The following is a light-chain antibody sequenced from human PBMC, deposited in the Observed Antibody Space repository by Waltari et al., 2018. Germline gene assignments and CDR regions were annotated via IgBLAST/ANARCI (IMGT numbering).Light chain of an antibody. CDR3: QQYSDWPPT. V-gene: IGKV3-15*01. CDR1: QSVSSN. Sequence: ETVMTQSPANLSVSPGERATLSCRASQSVSSNLAWYQQKPGQAPRLLIYGASTRATGFPARVGGSGSGTEFTLTISSLQSEDFAVYYCQQYSDWPPTFGQGTKVEIK. CDR2: GAS. J-gene: IGKJ1*01.